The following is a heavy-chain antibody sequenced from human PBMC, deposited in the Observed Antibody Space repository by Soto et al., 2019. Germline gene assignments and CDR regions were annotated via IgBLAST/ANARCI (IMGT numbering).Heavy chain of an antibody. V-gene: IGHV3-23*01. CDR1: GFTFSSYA. J-gene: IGHJ4*02. D-gene: IGHD5-12*01. CDR3: TGVATGGWGY. Sequence: EVQLLESGGGLVQPGGSLRLSCAASGFTFSSYAMSWVRQAPGKGLEWVSAISGSGGSTYYADSVKGRFTISRDNSKNTMYLQMNSLRSEDTAVYYCTGVATGGWGYWGQGTLVTVSS. CDR2: ISGSGGST.